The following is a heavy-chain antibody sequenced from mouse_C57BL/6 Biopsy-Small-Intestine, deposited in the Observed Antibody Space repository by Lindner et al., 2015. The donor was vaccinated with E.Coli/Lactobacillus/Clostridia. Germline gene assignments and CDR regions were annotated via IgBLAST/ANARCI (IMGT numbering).Heavy chain of an antibody. CDR1: GYAFSSSW. J-gene: IGHJ3*01. D-gene: IGHD1-1*01. Sequence: QLQESGPELVKPGASVKISCKASGYAFSSSWMNWVKQRPGKGLEWIGRIYPGDGDTNYNGKFKGKATLTADKSSSTAYMQLSSLTSEDSAVYFCARENYYGSSSSAWFAYWGQGTLVTVSA. CDR3: ARENYYGSSSSAWFAY. V-gene: IGHV1-82*01. CDR2: IYPGDGDT.